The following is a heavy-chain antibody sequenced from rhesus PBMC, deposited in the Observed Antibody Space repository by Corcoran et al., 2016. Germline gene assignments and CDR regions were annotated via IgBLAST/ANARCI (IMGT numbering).Heavy chain of an antibody. D-gene: IGHD3-3*01. CDR3: ARTYYNIWTGYLDY. J-gene: IGHJ4*01. Sequence: QVQLQESGPGLVKPSETLSLTCAVSGGSFSSYWWSWIRQPPGKGLEWIGDINSNSGSTNYNPSLKIRVTLSKDASKNQFSLKLSSVTAADTAVYYCARTYYNIWTGYLDYWGQGVLVTVSS. CDR1: GGSFSSYW. V-gene: IGHV4-80*01. CDR2: INSNSGST.